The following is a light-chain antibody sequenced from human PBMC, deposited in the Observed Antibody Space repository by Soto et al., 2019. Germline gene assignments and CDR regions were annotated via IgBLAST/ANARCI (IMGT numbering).Light chain of an antibody. CDR1: SSDVGSYKF. Sequence: QSVLTQPASVSGSPGQSITISCTGTSSDVGSYKFVSWYQQHPGKAPKLMIYEGSKRPSGVSNRFSGSKSGNTASLTISGLQAEHEADYYCCSYAGDSAWVFGGGTKLTVL. J-gene: IGLJ3*02. CDR2: EGS. CDR3: CSYAGDSAWV. V-gene: IGLV2-23*01.